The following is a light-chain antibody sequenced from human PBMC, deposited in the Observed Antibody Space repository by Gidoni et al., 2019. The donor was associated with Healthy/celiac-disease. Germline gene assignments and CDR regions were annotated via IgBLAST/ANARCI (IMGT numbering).Light chain of an antibody. J-gene: IGKJ1*01. Sequence: DIVMTKSPATLTVSPGERATLSCRASQSVSSNLAWYQQKPGQAPRLLIYGASTRATGIPARFSGSGSGTEFTLTISSLQSEDFAVYYCQQYNSWPWTFXQXTKVEIK. V-gene: IGKV3-15*01. CDR1: QSVSSN. CDR3: QQYNSWPWT. CDR2: GAS.